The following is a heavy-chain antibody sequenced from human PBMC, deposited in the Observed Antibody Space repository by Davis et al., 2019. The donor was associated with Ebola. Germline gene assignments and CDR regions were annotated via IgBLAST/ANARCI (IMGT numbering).Heavy chain of an antibody. J-gene: IGHJ4*02. CDR2: IKVDGSES. Sequence: PGGSLRLSCVGSGFTFIGHWMHWVRQAPGKGLVWVSRIKVDGSESNYADSVKGRFTISRDNAKNTLYLQMNSLRAEDTAVYYCARGYSDLYWGQGTLVTVSS. CDR3: ARGYSDLY. CDR1: GFTFIGHW. D-gene: IGHD4-11*01. V-gene: IGHV3-74*01.